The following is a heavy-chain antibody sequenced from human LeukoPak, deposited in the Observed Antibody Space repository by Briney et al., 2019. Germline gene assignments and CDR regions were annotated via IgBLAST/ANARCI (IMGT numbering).Heavy chain of an antibody. CDR2: ISAYNGNT. CDR1: GYTFTSYG. V-gene: IGHV1-18*01. D-gene: IGHD3-22*01. J-gene: IGHJ4*02. CDR3: ARAGLIYYYDSSGYYLIDY. Sequence: ASVKVSCKASGYTFTSYGISWVRQAPGQGLEWMGRISAYNGNTNYAQKLQGRVTMTTDTSTSTAYMELRSLRSDDTAVYYCARAGLIYYYDSSGYYLIDYWGQGTLVTVSS.